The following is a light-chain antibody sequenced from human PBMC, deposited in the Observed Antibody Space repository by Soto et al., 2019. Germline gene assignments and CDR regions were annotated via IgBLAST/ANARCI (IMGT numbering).Light chain of an antibody. Sequence: EIVLTQSPATLSLSPGARATLSCRARQSVDSYLAWYQQKVGQAPRLLIYDASNRATGIPARFSGSGSGTDFTLTISRLEPEDFAVYYCQQYGTSPRTFGQGTKVDIK. CDR2: DAS. J-gene: IGKJ1*01. CDR3: QQYGTSPRT. CDR1: QSVDSY. V-gene: IGKV3-11*01.